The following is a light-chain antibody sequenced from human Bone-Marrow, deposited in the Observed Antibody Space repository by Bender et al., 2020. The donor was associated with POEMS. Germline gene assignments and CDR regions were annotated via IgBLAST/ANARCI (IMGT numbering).Light chain of an antibody. J-gene: IGLJ3*02. CDR2: GYN. V-gene: IGLV1-40*01. Sequence: GAPGQRVTISCTGSSSNTGSGYAINWYQHLPGTAPKLLIYGYNNRPSGVPDRFSGSKSGTSASLAITGLQAEDEGDYYCSSYARGNTLVFGGGTKVTVL. CDR1: SSNTGSGYA. CDR3: SSYARGNTLV.